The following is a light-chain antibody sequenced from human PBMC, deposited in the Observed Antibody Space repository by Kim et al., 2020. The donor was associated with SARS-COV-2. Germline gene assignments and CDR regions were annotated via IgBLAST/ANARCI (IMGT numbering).Light chain of an antibody. J-gene: IGLJ2*01. V-gene: IGLV2-14*03. CDR3: SSYTSSSTLV. CDR1: SSDVGGYNY. Sequence: GQSITISCTGTSSDVGGYNYVSWYQHHPGKAPKLMIYDVSNRPSGVSNRFSGPKSGNTASLTISGLQAEDEADYYCSSYTSSSTLVFGGGTQLTVL. CDR2: DVS.